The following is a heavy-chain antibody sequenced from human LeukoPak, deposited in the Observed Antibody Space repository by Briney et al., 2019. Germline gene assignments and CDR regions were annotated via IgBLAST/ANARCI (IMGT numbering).Heavy chain of an antibody. CDR3: ARWDNWNDYAFDI. V-gene: IGHV1-46*01. J-gene: IGHJ3*02. D-gene: IGHD1-1*01. Sequence: ASVKVSCKASGYTFTSYYMHWVRQAPGQGLEWMGIINPSGGSTSYAQKFQGRVTMTRDMSTSTVYMELSSLRSEDTAVYYCARWDNWNDYAFDIWGQGTMVTVSS. CDR2: INPSGGST. CDR1: GYTFTSYY.